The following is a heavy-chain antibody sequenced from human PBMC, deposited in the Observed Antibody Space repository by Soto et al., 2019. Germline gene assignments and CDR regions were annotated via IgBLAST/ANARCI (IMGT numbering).Heavy chain of an antibody. CDR3: ARGRARGGGHKVGWFDP. J-gene: IGHJ5*02. CDR2: INHSGST. V-gene: IGHV4-34*01. CDR1: GGSFSGYY. Sequence: KPSETLSLTCAVYGGSFSGYYWSWIRQPPGKGLEWIGEINHSGSTNYNPSLKSRVTISVDTSKNQFSLKLSSVTAADTAVYYCARGRARGGGHKVGWFDPWGQGTLVTVSS.